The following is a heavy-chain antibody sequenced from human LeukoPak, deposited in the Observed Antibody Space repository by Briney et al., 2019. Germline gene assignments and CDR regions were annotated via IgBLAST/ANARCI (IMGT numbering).Heavy chain of an antibody. CDR3: TSPKPLGFYSGDSYYDGFAFDI. D-gene: IGHD2-15*01. Sequence: GGSLRLSCAASGFTFSGSAMHWVRQASGKGLEWVGRIRSRVNSYPTAYGASVKGRFTISRDDSKNTAYLHMNSLKTEDTAVYYCTSPKPLGFYSGDSYYDGFAFDIWGQGTMVTVSS. V-gene: IGHV3-73*01. CDR1: GFTFSGSA. J-gene: IGHJ3*02. CDR2: IRSRVNSYPT.